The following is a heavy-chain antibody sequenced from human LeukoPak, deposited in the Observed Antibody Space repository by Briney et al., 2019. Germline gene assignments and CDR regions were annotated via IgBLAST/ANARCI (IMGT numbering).Heavy chain of an antibody. Sequence: SETLSLTSTVTGGSVSSDNYYWSWIRQPPGKGLEWIGYMYNSGSTNYSPSLKSRVTMSADTSKNQLSLKLSAVTAADTAVYYCARGKYSSSWYIFDPWGQGALVTVSS. D-gene: IGHD6-13*01. J-gene: IGHJ5*02. CDR3: ARGKYSSSWYIFDP. V-gene: IGHV4-61*01. CDR2: MYNSGST. CDR1: GGSVSSDNYY.